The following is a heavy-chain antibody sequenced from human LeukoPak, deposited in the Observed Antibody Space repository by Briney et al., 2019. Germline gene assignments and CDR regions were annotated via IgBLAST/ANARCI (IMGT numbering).Heavy chain of an antibody. CDR3: ARLSGYSSGHYYSDY. J-gene: IGHJ4*02. CDR2: IYYRGST. Sequence: SETLSLTCTISGGSISSDYWSWIRQPPGKGLEWIGYIYYRGSTNYNPSLKSRVTISVDTSKNQFSLKLSSVTAADTAVYYCARLSGYSSGHYYSDYWGQGTLVTVSS. V-gene: IGHV4-59*01. CDR1: GGSISSDY. D-gene: IGHD3-22*01.